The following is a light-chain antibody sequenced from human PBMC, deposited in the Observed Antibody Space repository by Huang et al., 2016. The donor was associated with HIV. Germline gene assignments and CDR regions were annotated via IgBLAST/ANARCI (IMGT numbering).Light chain of an antibody. Sequence: EIVLTQSPGTVSLSPGERATPSFRASQNVSSKYLAWYQQTPGQAPRLLIYGASYRATGIPDRFSGSVSGTDFTLTISRLEPEDFAVYYCQQYDSSPRFTFGPGTKVDIK. CDR1: QNVSSKY. J-gene: IGKJ3*01. V-gene: IGKV3-20*01. CDR2: GAS. CDR3: QQYDSSPRFT.